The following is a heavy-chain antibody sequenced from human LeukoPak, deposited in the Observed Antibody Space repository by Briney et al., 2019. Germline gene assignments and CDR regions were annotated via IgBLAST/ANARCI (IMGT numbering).Heavy chain of an antibody. CDR1: GFTFSSYA. D-gene: IGHD6-13*01. Sequence: GGSLRLSCAASGFTFSSYAMSWVRQAPGKGLEWVSSISSSSSYIYYADSVKGRFTISRDNAKNSLYLQMNSLRAEDTAVYYCARVGVWQDLDYWGQGTLVTVSS. CDR3: ARVGVWQDLDY. J-gene: IGHJ4*02. V-gene: IGHV3-21*01. CDR2: ISSSSSYI.